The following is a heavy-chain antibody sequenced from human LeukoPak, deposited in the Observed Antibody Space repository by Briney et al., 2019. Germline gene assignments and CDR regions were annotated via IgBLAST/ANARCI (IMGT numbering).Heavy chain of an antibody. CDR2: ISAYNGNT. V-gene: IGHV1-18*01. Sequence: ASVKVSCKASGYTFTSYGISWVRQAPGQGLEWMGWISAYNGNTNYAQKLQGRVTMTTDKSTSTAYMELSSLRSEDTAVYYCARAVSHEQLFLYWGQGTLVTVSS. J-gene: IGHJ4*02. CDR1: GYTFTSYG. D-gene: IGHD6-6*01. CDR3: ARAVSHEQLFLY.